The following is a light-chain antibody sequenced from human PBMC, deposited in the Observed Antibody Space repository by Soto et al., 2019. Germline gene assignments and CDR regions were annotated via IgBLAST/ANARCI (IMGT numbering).Light chain of an antibody. Sequence: DIQMTQFPSSLSASVGDRVTITCRASQGIRNDLGWYQQKPGKAPKRLIYAASSLQSGVPSRFSGRGSQTEFTLAISSLQPEDSATFYCLQHSTYPLTFGQGTKVEIK. CDR2: AAS. V-gene: IGKV1-17*01. J-gene: IGKJ1*01. CDR3: LQHSTYPLT. CDR1: QGIRND.